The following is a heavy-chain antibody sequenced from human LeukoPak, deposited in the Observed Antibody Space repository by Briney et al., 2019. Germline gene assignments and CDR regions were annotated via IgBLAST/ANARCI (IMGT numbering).Heavy chain of an antibody. CDR1: GLTFSRYG. CDR2: ISYDGNTK. Sequence: PGRSLRLSCAVSGLTFSRYGMHWVRQAPGKGLEWVAIISYDGNTKYHADPVKGRFTISRDNYKNTLYLQMNSLRTEDTAVYYCAKESLPFSGSYPDYWGQGTLVTVSS. V-gene: IGHV3-30*18. J-gene: IGHJ4*02. CDR3: AKESLPFSGSYPDY. D-gene: IGHD3-16*02.